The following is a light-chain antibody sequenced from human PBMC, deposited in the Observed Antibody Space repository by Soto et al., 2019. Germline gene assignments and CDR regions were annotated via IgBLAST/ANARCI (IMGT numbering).Light chain of an antibody. J-gene: IGKJ5*01. V-gene: IGKV3-11*01. CDR2: DAS. CDR1: QSVSSY. Sequence: IMFTQSLATLSMHQEKRATLSCRASQSVSSYLAWYQQKPGQAPRLLIYDASNRATGIPARFSGSGSGTHFTLTISSLEPEDFAVYYCQQYGSSPITFGQGTRLEIK. CDR3: QQYGSSPIT.